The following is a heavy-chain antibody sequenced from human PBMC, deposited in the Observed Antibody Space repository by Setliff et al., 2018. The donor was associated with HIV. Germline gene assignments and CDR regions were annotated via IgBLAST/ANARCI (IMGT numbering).Heavy chain of an antibody. CDR1: GGSISSNSYY. CDR3: ARDQPQDYDSLTGYYTGRYFDY. V-gene: IGHV4-39*07. D-gene: IGHD3-9*01. Sequence: SETLSLTCTVSGGSISSNSYYWGWIRQPPGKGLEWIGSIYHSGRTYYNPSLKSRVTISVDTSKNQFSLKLTYVTAADTAVYYCARDQPQDYDSLTGYYTGRYFDYWGRGTLVTVSS. J-gene: IGHJ4*02. CDR2: IYHSGRT.